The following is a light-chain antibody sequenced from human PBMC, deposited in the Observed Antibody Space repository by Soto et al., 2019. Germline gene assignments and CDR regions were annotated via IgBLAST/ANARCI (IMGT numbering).Light chain of an antibody. CDR2: EVS. J-gene: IGLJ2*01. Sequence: QSALTQPASVSGSPGQSITISCTGTSSDVGGYNYVSWYQQHPGKAPKLMIYEVSNRPSGVSNRFSGSKSVNTASLPISGLQAEDEADYYCSSYTSSSTHVVFGGGPKVTVL. CDR1: SSDVGGYNY. V-gene: IGLV2-14*01. CDR3: SSYTSSSTHVV.